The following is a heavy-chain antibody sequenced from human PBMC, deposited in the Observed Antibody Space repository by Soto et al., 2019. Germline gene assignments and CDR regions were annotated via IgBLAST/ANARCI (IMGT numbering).Heavy chain of an antibody. CDR3: AHMRAAKFEY. Sequence: QITLKESGPTLVKPTQTLTLTCNVSGVSLSTSGVGVGWNRQPPGKALEWLALIYWDDDKRSSPSLKSRLTITKDTSKNQVVLTMTNMAPVDTATYYCAHMRAAKFEYWGQGTLVTVSS. V-gene: IGHV2-5*02. CDR1: GVSLSTSGVG. D-gene: IGHD2-15*01. CDR2: IYWDDDK. J-gene: IGHJ4*02.